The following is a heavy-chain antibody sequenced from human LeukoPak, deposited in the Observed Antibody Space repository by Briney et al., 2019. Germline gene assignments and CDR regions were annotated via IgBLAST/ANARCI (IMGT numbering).Heavy chain of an antibody. V-gene: IGHV3-23*01. D-gene: IGHD1-26*01. CDR3: AKDPSMWDYFDY. Sequence: GGSLRLSCAASGFTFSSYAMSWVRQAPGKGLEWVSAISGSGGSTYYADPVKGRFTISRDNSKNTLYLQMNSLRAEDTAVYYCAKDPSMWDYFDYWGQGTLVTVSS. J-gene: IGHJ4*02. CDR2: ISGSGGST. CDR1: GFTFSSYA.